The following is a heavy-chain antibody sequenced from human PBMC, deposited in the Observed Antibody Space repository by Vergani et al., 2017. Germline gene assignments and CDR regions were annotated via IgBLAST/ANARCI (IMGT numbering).Heavy chain of an antibody. Sequence: QVHLVESGGGVVQPGRSLRLSCVVSGFTSSYYGMHWVRQAPGKGLEWVAVISYDGTQKYYAASVKGRFTISRDNSKSTLYLQMNSLRTEDTAVYYCATKSSDTPGCQIGYFREWGQGTLVTVSS. CDR2: ISYDGTQK. D-gene: IGHD3-22*01. V-gene: IGHV3-30*03. CDR3: ATKSSDTPGCQIGYFRE. J-gene: IGHJ1*01. CDR1: GFTSSYYG.